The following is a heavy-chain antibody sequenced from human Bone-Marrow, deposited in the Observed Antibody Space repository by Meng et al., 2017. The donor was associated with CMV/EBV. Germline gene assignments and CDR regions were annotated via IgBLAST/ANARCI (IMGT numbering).Heavy chain of an antibody. D-gene: IGHD5-12*01. Sequence: GESLKISCAASGFTVSSYWMSWVRQAPGKGLEWVANIKQDGSEKYYVDSVKGRFTISRDNAKNSLFLQINSLRAEDTAVYFCARDIVAGYYYYGMDVWGQGTTVTASS. J-gene: IGHJ6*02. V-gene: IGHV3-7*01. CDR3: ARDIVAGYYYYGMDV. CDR2: IKQDGSEK. CDR1: GFTVSSYW.